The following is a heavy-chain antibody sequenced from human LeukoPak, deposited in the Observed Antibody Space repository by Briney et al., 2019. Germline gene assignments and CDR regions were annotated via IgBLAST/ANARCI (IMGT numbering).Heavy chain of an antibody. Sequence: GKALKISCKGSRFNLRNFGIGSMRQMPGKGLEELGIIFPGDSDTRYSPSFQGQVTISADKSNSTAYLQWTSLKSSDTAMYYCARRPRYDFGPHFDYWGQGTPVTVSS. CDR3: ARRPRYDFGPHFDY. D-gene: IGHD2/OR15-2a*01. J-gene: IGHJ4*02. CDR1: RFNLRNFG. V-gene: IGHV5-51*01. CDR2: IFPGDSDT.